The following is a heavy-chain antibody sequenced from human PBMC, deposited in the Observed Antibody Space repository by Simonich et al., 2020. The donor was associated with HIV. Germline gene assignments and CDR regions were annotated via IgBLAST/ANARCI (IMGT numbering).Heavy chain of an antibody. CDR2: ISSSSSYI. CDR1: GFTFSSYS. CDR3: ARDGRKGSSTSCSDY. V-gene: IGHV3-21*01. J-gene: IGHJ4*02. Sequence: EVQLVESGGGLVKPGGSLRLSCAASGFTFSSYSMNWVLQAPGKGLEWVSSISSSSSYIYYADSVKGRFTISRDNAKNSLYLQMNSLRAEDTAVYDCARDGRKGSSTSCSDYWGQGTLVTVSS. D-gene: IGHD2-2*01.